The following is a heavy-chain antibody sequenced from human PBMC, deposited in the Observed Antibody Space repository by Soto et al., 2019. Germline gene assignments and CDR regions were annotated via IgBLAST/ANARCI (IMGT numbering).Heavy chain of an antibody. Sequence: QVQLQESGPGLVKPSQTLSLTCTVSGGSISSGGYYWSWIRQHPGKGLEWIGYIYYSGSTYYNPSLTLRVTISVHTSRTQFSLKLCTVTTAVTAVYYRARTPTPWGQGTLVTVSS. J-gene: IGHJ5*02. CDR1: GGSISSGGYY. CDR3: ARTPTP. V-gene: IGHV4-31*03. CDR2: IYYSGST.